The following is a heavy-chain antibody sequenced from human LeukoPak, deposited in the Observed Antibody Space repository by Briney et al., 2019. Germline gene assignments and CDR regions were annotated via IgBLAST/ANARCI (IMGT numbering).Heavy chain of an antibody. CDR1: GFTFSNYA. CDR3: AKGLNYYDSNGFDY. V-gene: IGHV3-23*01. D-gene: IGHD3-22*01. J-gene: IGHJ4*02. CDR2: ISGSGGSS. Sequence: GGSLRLSCAASGFTFSNYAMSWVRQAPGKGLEWVSGISGSGGSSYYADSVKGRFTISRDNSKNTLYLQMYSLRAEDTAVHYCAKGLNYYDSNGFDYWGQGTLVTVSS.